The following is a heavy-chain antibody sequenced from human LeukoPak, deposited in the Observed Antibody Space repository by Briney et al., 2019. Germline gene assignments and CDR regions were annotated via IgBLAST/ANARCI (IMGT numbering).Heavy chain of an antibody. CDR1: GYTFTSYG. Sequence: ASVKVSCKASGYTFTSYGISWVRQAPGQGLEGMGWISAYNGNTNYAQKLQGRVTITTDTSTSTAYMELRSLRSDDTAVYYCARDSSDFWPEGWFDPWGQGTLVTVSS. J-gene: IGHJ5*02. CDR2: ISAYNGNT. CDR3: ARDSSDFWPEGWFDP. D-gene: IGHD3/OR15-3a*01. V-gene: IGHV1-18*01.